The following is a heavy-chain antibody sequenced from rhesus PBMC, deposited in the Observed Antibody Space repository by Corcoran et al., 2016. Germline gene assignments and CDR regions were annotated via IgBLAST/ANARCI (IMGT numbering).Heavy chain of an antibody. D-gene: IGHD3-28*01. V-gene: IGHV4-65*01. CDR2: ISGSSGRT. Sequence: QVQLQESGPGLVKPSETLSLTCAVSGGSVSSSNWWSWIRQPPGKGLEWIGYISGSSGRTYYNPSLKSRVTISTDTSKNQFSLKLSSVTAADTAVYYCARIYDSGYFDYWGQGVLVTVSS. CDR3: ARIYDSGYFDY. J-gene: IGHJ4*01. CDR1: GGSVSSSNW.